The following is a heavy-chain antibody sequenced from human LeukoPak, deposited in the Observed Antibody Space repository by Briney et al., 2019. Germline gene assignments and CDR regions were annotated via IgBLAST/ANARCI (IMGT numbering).Heavy chain of an antibody. CDR2: IIPIFGTA. CDR1: GGTFSSYA. V-gene: IGHV1-69*06. CDR3: ARDLSSSSNFDY. D-gene: IGHD6-13*01. J-gene: IGHJ4*02. Sequence: ASVKVSCKASGGTFSSYAISWVRQAPGQGLEWMGGIIPIFGTANYAQKFQGRVTITADKSTSTAYMELSSLRSEDTAVYYCARDLSSSSNFDYWGQGTLVTVSS.